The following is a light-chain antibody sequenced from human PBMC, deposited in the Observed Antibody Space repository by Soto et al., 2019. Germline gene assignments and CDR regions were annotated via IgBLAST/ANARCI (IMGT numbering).Light chain of an antibody. CDR2: GAT. Sequence: MFLTQSPGTLSLSPGEEATLSCRASQSVDSNYLAWYQQKAGQTPRLIIYGATGRADGIPHRFSGSGFGTDFTLTISKVEPEDFAVYYCQQYGSPRSVTFGQGTRLEIK. CDR3: QQYGSPRSVT. CDR1: QSVDSNY. J-gene: IGKJ5*01. V-gene: IGKV3-20*01.